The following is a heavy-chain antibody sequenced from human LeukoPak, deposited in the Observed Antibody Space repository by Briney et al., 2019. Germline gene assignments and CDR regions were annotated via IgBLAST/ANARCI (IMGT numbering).Heavy chain of an antibody. V-gene: IGHV4-59*01. D-gene: IGHD6-13*01. J-gene: IGHJ4*02. Sequence: SETLSLTCTVSGGSISTYYWSWIRQPPGEGLEWIGYIYYSGGTNYDPSLKSRVTISVDTSKNQFSLKLSSVTAADTAVYYCATVGSRTFWGQGTLVTVSS. CDR3: ATVGSRTF. CDR2: IYYSGGT. CDR1: GGSISTYY.